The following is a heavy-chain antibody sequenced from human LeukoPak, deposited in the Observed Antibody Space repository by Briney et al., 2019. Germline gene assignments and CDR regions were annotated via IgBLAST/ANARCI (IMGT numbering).Heavy chain of an antibody. D-gene: IGHD1-26*01. V-gene: IGHV3-23*01. Sequence: GGSLTLSCEASGFTFSSYGTSWVRQAPGKGLEWVSTISGNGAKTYYADSVKGRFTISRDNSKNTLYLQMNSLRAEDTAVYFCTKDVQVGPTRGFFDFWGQGTLVTVSS. CDR1: GFTFSSYG. J-gene: IGHJ4*03. CDR2: ISGNGAKT. CDR3: TKDVQVGPTRGFFDF.